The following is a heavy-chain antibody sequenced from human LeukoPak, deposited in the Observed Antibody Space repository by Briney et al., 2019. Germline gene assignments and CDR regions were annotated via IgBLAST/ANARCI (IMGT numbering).Heavy chain of an antibody. D-gene: IGHD3-9*01. CDR1: GFTFSSYA. CDR3: AKSSRYDILTGYHPPLDY. V-gene: IGHV3-23*01. J-gene: IGHJ4*02. Sequence: GGSLRLSCAASGFTFSSYAMSWVRQAPGKGLEWVSAISGSGGSTYYADSVKGRFTISRDNSKNTLYLQMNSLRAEDTAVYYCAKSSRYDILTGYHPPLDYWGQGTLVTVSS. CDR2: ISGSGGST.